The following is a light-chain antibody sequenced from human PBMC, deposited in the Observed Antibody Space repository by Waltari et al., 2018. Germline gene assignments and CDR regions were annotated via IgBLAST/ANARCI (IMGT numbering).Light chain of an antibody. CDR3: QQLNSYPLT. J-gene: IGKJ4*01. Sequence: DIQFTQSPSFLSASVGDRVTITCRASHGIRDYLAWFQQKAGKAPKLLIYAASTLQNEVPLRFSGSGSGTEFTLTISSLQPEDCATYYCQQLNSYPLTVGGGTKVEIK. V-gene: IGKV1-9*01. CDR1: HGIRDY. CDR2: AAS.